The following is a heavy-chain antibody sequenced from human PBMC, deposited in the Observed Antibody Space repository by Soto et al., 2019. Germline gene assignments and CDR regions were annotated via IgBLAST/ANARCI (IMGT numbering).Heavy chain of an antibody. CDR2: ISSSSSYI. J-gene: IGHJ6*03. CDR3: ARDGGLLVYAIYYYYMAV. V-gene: IGHV3-21*01. D-gene: IGHD2-8*01. CDR1: GFTFSSYS. Sequence: PGGSLRLSCAASGFTFSSYSMNWVRQAPGKGLEWVSSISSSSSYIYYADSVKGRFTISRDNAKNSLYLQMNSLRAEDTAVYYCARDGGLLVYAIYYYYMAVWGKGTTVTVSS.